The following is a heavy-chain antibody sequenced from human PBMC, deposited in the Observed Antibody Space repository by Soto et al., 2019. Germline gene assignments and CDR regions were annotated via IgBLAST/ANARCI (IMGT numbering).Heavy chain of an antibody. J-gene: IGHJ4*02. CDR1: GFTFRNAW. CDR2: IKREADGGTA. CDR3: TTRLYYSVSSGHPRAFDY. V-gene: IGHV3-15*01. D-gene: IGHD3-22*01. Sequence: EVQLVESGGGLVKPGGSLTLSCTASGFTFRNAWMSWVRQAPGKGLEWVGRIKREADGGTADYAERVKGRVTISRDDSKNTLFLQMSSLKTEDTAVYFCTTRLYYSVSSGHPRAFDYWGQGTLVTVSS.